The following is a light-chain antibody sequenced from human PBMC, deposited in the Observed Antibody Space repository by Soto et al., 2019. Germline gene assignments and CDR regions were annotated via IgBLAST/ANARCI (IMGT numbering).Light chain of an antibody. CDR2: RNN. J-gene: IGLJ2*01. CDR1: SSNIGSNY. CDR3: AAWDDSLSGVV. Sequence: QAVLTQPPSASATPGQRVTISCSRSSSNIGSNYVYWYQQIPGTVPQLLIYRNNERPSGVPDRFSGSKSVTSDPLAISGTLFEDEADYYCAAWDDSLSGVVFCGGTKVTVL. V-gene: IGLV1-47*01.